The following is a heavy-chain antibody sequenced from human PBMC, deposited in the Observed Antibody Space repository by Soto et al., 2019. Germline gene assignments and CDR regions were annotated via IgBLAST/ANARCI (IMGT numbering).Heavy chain of an antibody. CDR3: ARTHTYYYDSSGYPQTDDY. J-gene: IGHJ4*02. D-gene: IGHD3-22*01. CDR2: IIPIFGTA. V-gene: IGHV1-69*13. CDR1: GGTFSSYA. Sequence: SVKVSCKASGGTFSSYAISWVRQAPGQGLEWMGGIIPIFGTANYAQKFQGRVTITADESTSTAYMELSSLRSEDTAVYYCARTHTYYYDSSGYPQTDDYWGQGTLVTVSS.